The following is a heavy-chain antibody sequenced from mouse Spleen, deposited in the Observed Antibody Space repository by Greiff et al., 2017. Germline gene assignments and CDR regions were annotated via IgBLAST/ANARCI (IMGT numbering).Heavy chain of an antibody. J-gene: IGHJ1*01. CDR2: INPGSGGT. CDR3: ARGGDAGYWYFDV. Sequence: QVQLKESGAELVRPGTSVKVSCKASGYAFTNYLIEWVKQRPGQGLEWIGVINPGSGGTNYNEKFKGKATLTADKSSSTAYMQLSSLTSEDSAVYFCARGGDAGYWYFDVWGAGTTVTVSS. CDR1: GYAFTNYL. V-gene: IGHV1-54*01.